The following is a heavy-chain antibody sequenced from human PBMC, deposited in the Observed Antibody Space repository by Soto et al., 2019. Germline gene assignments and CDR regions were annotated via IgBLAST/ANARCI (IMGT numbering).Heavy chain of an antibody. CDR3: ARRGADIVLVADYYCMDV. D-gene: IGHD2-8*01. CDR1: GYSFTSYR. CDR2: IYPGDSET. J-gene: IGHJ6*02. Sequence: GESLKISCKGSGYSFTSYRIDRVRQTPGKGLEWMGSIYPGDSETRYSPSFQGQVTISADKSISTAYLQWSSLKASDTAMYYCARRGADIVLVADYYCMDVWGQGTVVTVSS. V-gene: IGHV5-51*01.